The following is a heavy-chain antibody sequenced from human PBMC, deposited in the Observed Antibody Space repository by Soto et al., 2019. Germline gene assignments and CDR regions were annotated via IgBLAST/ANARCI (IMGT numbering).Heavy chain of an antibody. CDR2: VYYSGST. Sequence: SETLSLTCTISGGSITNYYWSWIRQPPGKGLEWIGYVYYSGSTTYSPSLKSRVTISIDTSKNQFSLKLTSATAADTAIYYCARDIRGYSRAFDYWGQGALVTVSS. D-gene: IGHD5-18*01. CDR3: ARDIRGYSRAFDY. V-gene: IGHV4-59*01. J-gene: IGHJ4*02. CDR1: GGSITNYY.